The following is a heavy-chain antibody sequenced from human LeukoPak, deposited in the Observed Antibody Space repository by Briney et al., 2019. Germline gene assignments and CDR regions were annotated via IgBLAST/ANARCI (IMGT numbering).Heavy chain of an antibody. D-gene: IGHD2-8*02. V-gene: IGHV4-39*01. CDR3: ASRSTGTDPLLYFDY. Sequence: SETLSLTCTVSGGSISSSSYYWGWIRQPPGKGLEWIGSIYYSGSTYYNPSLKSRVTISVDTSKNQLSLKMSSVTAADTAVYYCASRSTGTDPLLYFDYWGQGTLVTVSS. CDR1: GGSISSSSYY. J-gene: IGHJ4*02. CDR2: IYYSGST.